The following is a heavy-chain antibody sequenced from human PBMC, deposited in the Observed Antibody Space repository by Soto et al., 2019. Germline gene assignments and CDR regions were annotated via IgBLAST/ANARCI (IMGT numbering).Heavy chain of an antibody. V-gene: IGHV4-39*01. J-gene: IGHJ4*02. D-gene: IGHD3-22*01. CDR1: GGSISSSPYY. CDR2: IYYSGTT. CDR3: ARHRQYYDTSGYQQRYFDY. Sequence: PSETVSLTCSVSGGSISSSPYYWGWIRQPPGKGLEWLGTIYYSGTTSYNPSLKSRVIISVDTSNNQLFLKLRSVTAADTAVYYCARHRQYYDTSGYQQRYFDYWGQGTQVTVSS.